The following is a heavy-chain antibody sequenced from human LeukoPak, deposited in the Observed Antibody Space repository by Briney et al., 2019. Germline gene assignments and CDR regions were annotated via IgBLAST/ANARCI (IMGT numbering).Heavy chain of an antibody. D-gene: IGHD3-10*01. Sequence: GGSLRLSCAASGFSFSNFGMHWVRQAPGKGLEWVAVIWYDGSNKNYADSVKGRFIISRDNSKSTLFLQMNSLRAEDTAVYYCAKAPYHYGSGSLDYWGQGTLVTVSS. CDR3: AKAPYHYGSGSLDY. CDR2: IWYDGSNK. CDR1: GFSFSNFG. V-gene: IGHV3-33*06. J-gene: IGHJ4*02.